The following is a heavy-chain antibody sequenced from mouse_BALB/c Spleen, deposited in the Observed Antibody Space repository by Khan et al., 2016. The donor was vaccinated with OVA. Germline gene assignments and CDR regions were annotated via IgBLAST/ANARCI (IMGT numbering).Heavy chain of an antibody. D-gene: IGHD1-2*01. CDR2: ISYSGST. J-gene: IGHJ2*01. CDR1: GYSITSGYG. Sequence: EVQLQESGPGLVKPSQSLSLTCTVTGYSITSGYGWNWIRQFPGNKLEWMGYISYSGSTNYNPSLKSRISFTRDTSKNQFFLQLNAVTTEDTATYYCARTARIKYWGQGTTLTVSS. CDR3: ARTARIKY. V-gene: IGHV3-2*02.